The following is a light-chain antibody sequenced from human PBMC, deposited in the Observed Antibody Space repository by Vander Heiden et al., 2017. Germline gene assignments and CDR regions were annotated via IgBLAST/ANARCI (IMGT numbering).Light chain of an antibody. Sequence: NFMLTQPHSVSESPGKTVTISCTRSSGSIASNYVQWYQQRPGSSPTTVIYDDNQRPSGVPDRFSGSIDSSSNSESLTISGLKTEDEADYYCQSYDSSNHVVFGGGTKLTVL. CDR1: SGSIASNY. J-gene: IGLJ2*01. CDR3: QSYDSSNHVV. V-gene: IGLV6-57*01. CDR2: DDN.